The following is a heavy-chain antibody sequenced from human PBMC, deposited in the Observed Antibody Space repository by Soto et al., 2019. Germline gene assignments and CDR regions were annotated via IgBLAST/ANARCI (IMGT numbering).Heavy chain of an antibody. CDR3: ARERGPDILTGYYKPPGGMDV. CDR2: TYYSGST. CDR1: GGSISSGGYY. D-gene: IGHD3-9*01. J-gene: IGHJ6*02. V-gene: IGHV4-31*03. Sequence: SETLSLTCTVSGGSISSGGYYWSWIRQHPGKGLEWIGYTYYSGSTYYNPSLKSRVTISVDTSKNQFSLKLSSVTAADTAVYYCARERGPDILTGYYKPPGGMDVWGQGTTVTSP.